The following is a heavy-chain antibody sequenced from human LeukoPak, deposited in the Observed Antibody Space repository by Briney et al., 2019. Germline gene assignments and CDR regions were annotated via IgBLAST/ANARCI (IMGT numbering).Heavy chain of an antibody. Sequence: PSETLSLTCTVSGGSISSYYWGWIRQPPGKGLEWIGSIYYSGSTNYNPSLKSRVTISVDTSKDQFSLKLSSVTAADTAVYYCARDRYFDWFHVFDIWGQGTMVTVSS. D-gene: IGHD3-9*01. V-gene: IGHV4-39*07. J-gene: IGHJ3*02. CDR3: ARDRYFDWFHVFDI. CDR2: IYYSGST. CDR1: GGSISSYY.